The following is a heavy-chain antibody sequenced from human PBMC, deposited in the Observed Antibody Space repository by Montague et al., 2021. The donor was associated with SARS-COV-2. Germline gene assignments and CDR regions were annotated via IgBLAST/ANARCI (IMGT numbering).Heavy chain of an antibody. CDR1: GFSLSTSGMC. CDR3: ARSFSIFGVVIIPAYIDY. D-gene: IGHD3-3*01. Sequence: PALVKPTQTLTLTCTFSGFSLSTSGMCVSWIRQPPGKALEWLALXXWDDDKYYSTSLKTRLTISKDTSKNQVVLTMTNMDPVDTATYYCARSFSIFGVVIIPAYIDYWGQGTLVTVSS. V-gene: IGHV2-70*01. CDR2: XXWDDDK. J-gene: IGHJ4*02.